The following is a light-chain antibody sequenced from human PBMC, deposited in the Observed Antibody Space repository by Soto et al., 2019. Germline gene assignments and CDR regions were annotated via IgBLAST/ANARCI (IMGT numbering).Light chain of an antibody. J-gene: IGKJ2*01. V-gene: IGKV3-20*01. CDR1: QSVSSSY. CDR2: GAS. CDR3: QQFGNSPYT. Sequence: EIVLTQSPGTLSLSPGERATLSCRASQSVSSSYLAWYQQKPGQTPKLLIYGASNRATGIPDRFSGSGSGTDFTLTISRLEPEDFAVYYCQQFGNSPYTCGQGTKLEIK.